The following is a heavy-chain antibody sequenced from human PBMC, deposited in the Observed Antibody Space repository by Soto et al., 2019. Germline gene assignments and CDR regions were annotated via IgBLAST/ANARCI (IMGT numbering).Heavy chain of an antibody. Sequence: GGSLRLSCAASGFTFSSYGMHWVRQAPGKGLEWVAVIWYDGSNKYYADSVKGRFTISRDNSKNTLYLQMNSLRTEDTAVYYCARDPGGSATTYYYYYYMDVWGKGTTVTVSS. CDR2: IWYDGSNK. V-gene: IGHV3-33*01. J-gene: IGHJ6*03. CDR1: GFTFSSYG. CDR3: ARDPGGSATTYYYYYYMDV. D-gene: IGHD3-16*01.